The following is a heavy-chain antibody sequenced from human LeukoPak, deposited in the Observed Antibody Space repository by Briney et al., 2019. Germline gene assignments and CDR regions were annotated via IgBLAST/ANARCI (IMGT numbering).Heavy chain of an antibody. CDR1: GGTFSRYA. Sequence: ASVKLSCKASGGTFSRYAISWVRQAPGHGLEWMGGIIPFFGTAVYAEKFQGRVTITEAESTSTGYMALSSLRSEDTAVYYCASVVRSGTTNYYYYGMDVWGKGTTVTVSS. CDR2: IIPFFGTA. J-gene: IGHJ6*04. V-gene: IGHV1-69*13. D-gene: IGHD1-1*01. CDR3: ASVVRSGTTNYYYYGMDV.